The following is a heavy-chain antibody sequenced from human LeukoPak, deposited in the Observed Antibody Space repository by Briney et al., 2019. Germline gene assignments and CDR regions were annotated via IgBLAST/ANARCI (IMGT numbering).Heavy chain of an antibody. D-gene: IGHD1-26*01. V-gene: IGHV3-66*01. J-gene: IGHJ4*02. CDR1: GFTVSSKY. Sequence: PGGSLRLSCAASGFTVSSKYKSWVRQAPGKGLEWVSVIYSGGDTYYADSVKGRFTISRDNSKNTLYLQMNSLRAEDTAVYYCAKGPELLPDYWGQGTLVTVSS. CDR3: AKGPELLPDY. CDR2: IYSGGDT.